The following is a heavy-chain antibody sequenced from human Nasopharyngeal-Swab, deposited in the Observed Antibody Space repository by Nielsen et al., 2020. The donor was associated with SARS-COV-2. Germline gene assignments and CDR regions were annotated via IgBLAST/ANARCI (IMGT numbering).Heavy chain of an antibody. V-gene: IGHV4-39*07. CDR2: INHSGST. CDR1: GGSISSSNYY. CDR3: ARYVPAAIPDYWYFDL. D-gene: IGHD2-2*01. J-gene: IGHJ2*01. Sequence: SETLSLTCTVSGGSISSSNYYWGWIRQPPGKGLEWIGEINHSGSTNYNPSLKSRVTISVDTSKNQFSLKLSSVTAADTAVYYCARYVPAAIPDYWYFDLWGRGTLVTVSS.